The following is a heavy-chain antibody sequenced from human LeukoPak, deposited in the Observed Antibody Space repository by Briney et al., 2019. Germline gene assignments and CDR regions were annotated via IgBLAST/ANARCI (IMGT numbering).Heavy chain of an antibody. V-gene: IGHV4-39*01. J-gene: IGHJ6*03. CDR3: ASEDTTMVNYYYYYMDV. CDR2: FYYSGST. CDR1: GGSISSRSYY. D-gene: IGHD5-18*01. Sequence: SETLSLTCTVSGGSISSRSYYWGWIRQPPGKGLEWIGSFYYSGSTYYNPSLKSRVTMPVDTSKNQFSLKLSSVTAADTAVYYCASEDTTMVNYYYYYMDVWGKGTTVTVSS.